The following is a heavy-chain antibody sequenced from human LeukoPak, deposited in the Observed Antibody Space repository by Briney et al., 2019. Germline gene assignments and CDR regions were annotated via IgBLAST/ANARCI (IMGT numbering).Heavy chain of an antibody. D-gene: IGHD3-22*01. J-gene: IGHJ6*03. CDR3: ARDYPDSSGSSYMDV. V-gene: IGHV1-2*02. CDR2: INPYSGAT. CDR1: GCTFTDHY. Sequence: ASVKVSCKASGCTFTDHYMHWVRQAPGQGLEWMGWINPYSGATLYAQSFQGRVTLTRDTSISTAYMDLSRLRSDDMAVYYCARDYPDSSGSSYMDVWAKGTTVTVSS.